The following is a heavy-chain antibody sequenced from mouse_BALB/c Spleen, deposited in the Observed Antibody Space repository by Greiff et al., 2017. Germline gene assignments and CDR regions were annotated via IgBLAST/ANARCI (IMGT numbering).Heavy chain of an antibody. J-gene: IGHJ3*01. CDR3: ARRGMTTGTLAY. D-gene: IGHD1-1*01. V-gene: IGHV1S56*01. Sequence: QVQLQQSGPELVKPGASVRISCKASGYTFTSYYIHWVKQRPGQGLEWIGWIYPGNVNTKYNEKFKGKATLTADKSSSTAYMQLSSLTSEDSAVYVCARRGMTTGTLAYWGQGTLVTVSA. CDR2: IYPGNVNT. CDR1: GYTFTSYY.